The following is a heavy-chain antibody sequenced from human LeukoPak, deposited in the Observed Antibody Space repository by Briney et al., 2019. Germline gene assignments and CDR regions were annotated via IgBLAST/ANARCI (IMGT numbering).Heavy chain of an antibody. CDR2: FDPEDGET. CDR1: GYTLTELS. V-gene: IGHV1-24*01. CDR3: ATVGVLWFREGYFDY. D-gene: IGHD3-10*01. Sequence: ASVKVSCKVSGYTLTELSMHWVRQAPGKGLERMGGFDPEDGETIYAQKFQGRVTMTEDTSTDTAYMELSSLRSEDTAVYYCATVGVLWFREGYFDYWGQGTLVTVSS. J-gene: IGHJ4*02.